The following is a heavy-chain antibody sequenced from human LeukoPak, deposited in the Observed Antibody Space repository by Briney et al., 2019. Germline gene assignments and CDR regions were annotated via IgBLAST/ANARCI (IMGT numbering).Heavy chain of an antibody. Sequence: ASVKVSCKASGYTFTTYALHWVRQAPGQRLEWMGWINAGNGNTKYSQKFQARVTVTRDTSASTAYMELSSLRSDDTAVYFCAREGGRYCSGGSCYSSNGWYGGLNYLGQGTLVTVSS. J-gene: IGHJ4*02. CDR3: AREGGRYCSGGSCYSSNGWYGGLNY. D-gene: IGHD2-15*01. CDR1: GYTFTTYA. CDR2: INAGNGNT. V-gene: IGHV1-3*01.